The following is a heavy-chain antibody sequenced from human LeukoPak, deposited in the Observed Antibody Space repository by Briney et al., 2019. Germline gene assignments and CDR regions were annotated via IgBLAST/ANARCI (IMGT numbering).Heavy chain of an antibody. CDR1: GFTFSSYS. D-gene: IGHD3-22*01. V-gene: IGHV3-21*01. J-gene: IGHJ4*02. Sequence: GGSLRLSCAASGFTFSSYSMNWVGQAPGKGLEWVASISSSSSYIYYADSVKGRFTISRDNAKTSLYLQMNSLRAEDTAVYYCARDASYDPYLDYWGQGTLVTVSS. CDR2: ISSSSSYI. CDR3: ARDASYDPYLDY.